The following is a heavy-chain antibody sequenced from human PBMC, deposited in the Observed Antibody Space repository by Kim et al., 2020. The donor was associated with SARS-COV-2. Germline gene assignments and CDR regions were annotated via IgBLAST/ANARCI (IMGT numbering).Heavy chain of an antibody. CDR2: IYYSGST. Sequence: SETLSLTCTVSGGSISSSSYYWGWIRQPPGKGLEWIGSIYYSGSTYYNPSLKSRVTISVDTSKNQFSLKLSSVTAADTAVYYCARLAEVSYWGQGTLVTVSS. CDR3: ARLAEVSY. V-gene: IGHV4-39*01. CDR1: GGSISSSSYY. J-gene: IGHJ4*02.